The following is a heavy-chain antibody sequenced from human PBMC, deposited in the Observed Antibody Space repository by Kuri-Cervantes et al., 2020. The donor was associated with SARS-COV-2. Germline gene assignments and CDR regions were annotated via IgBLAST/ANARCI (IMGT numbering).Heavy chain of an antibody. J-gene: IGHJ6*04. CDR1: GFTFSNAW. Sequence: ESLKISCAASGFTFSNAWMSWIRQPPGKGLEWIGYIYYSGSTNYSPSLKSRVTISVDTSKNQFSLKLSSVTAADTAVYYCARVVGATAKMDVWGKGTTVAVSS. CDR3: ARVVGATAKMDV. CDR2: IYYSGST. V-gene: IGHV4-59*01. D-gene: IGHD1-26*01.